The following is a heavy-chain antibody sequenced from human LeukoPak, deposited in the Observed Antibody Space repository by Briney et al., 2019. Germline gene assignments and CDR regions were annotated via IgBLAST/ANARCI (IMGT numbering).Heavy chain of an antibody. D-gene: IGHD4-17*01. Sequence: GGSLRLSCAASGFTFSSYEMNWVRQAPGKGLEWVSYISSSGSTMYYADSVKGRFTISRDNAKNSLYLQMNSLRAEDTAVYYCARSYGDYDWYFDLWGRGTLVTVSS. V-gene: IGHV3-48*03. CDR2: ISSSGSTM. J-gene: IGHJ2*01. CDR3: ARSYGDYDWYFDL. CDR1: GFTFSSYE.